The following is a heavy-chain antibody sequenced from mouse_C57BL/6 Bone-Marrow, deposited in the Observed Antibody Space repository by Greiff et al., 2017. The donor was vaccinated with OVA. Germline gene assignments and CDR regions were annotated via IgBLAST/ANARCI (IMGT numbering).Heavy chain of an antibody. D-gene: IGHD3-2*02. J-gene: IGHJ3*01. CDR3: ARSSSSGYGGIAY. Sequence: QVQLQQPGAELVMPGASVKLSCKASGYTFTSYWMHWVKQRPGQGLEWIGEIDPSDSYTNYNQKFKGKSTLTVDKSSSTAYMQLSSLTSEDSAVYYSARSSSSGYGGIAYWGQGTLVTVSA. CDR1: GYTFTSYW. V-gene: IGHV1-69*01. CDR2: IDPSDSYT.